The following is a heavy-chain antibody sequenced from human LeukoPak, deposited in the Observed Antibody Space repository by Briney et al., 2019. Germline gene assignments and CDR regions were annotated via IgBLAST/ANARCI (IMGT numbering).Heavy chain of an antibody. CDR1: GFTSSNYY. Sequence: GGSLRLSCAASGFTSSNYYMDWVRQAPGKGLEWVGRSKNKGNNYTTEYAASVKGRFTISRDDSKNSLYLQMNSLRAEDTAVYYCTQQLPIDYYYGMDVWGQGTTVTVSS. V-gene: IGHV3-72*01. CDR3: TQQLPIDYYYGMDV. CDR2: SKNKGNNYTT. J-gene: IGHJ6*01. D-gene: IGHD6-13*01.